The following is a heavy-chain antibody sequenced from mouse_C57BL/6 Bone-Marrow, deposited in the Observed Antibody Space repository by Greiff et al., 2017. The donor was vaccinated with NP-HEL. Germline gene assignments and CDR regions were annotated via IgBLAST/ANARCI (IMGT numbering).Heavy chain of an antibody. Sequence: QVQLQQSGAELVKPGASVKLSCKASGYTFTSYWMQWVKQRPGQGLEWIGEIDPSDSYTNYNQKFKGKATLTVDTSSSTAYMQLSSLTSEDSAVYYWARTGNYYGSSNYWGQGNTLTVSA. J-gene: IGHJ2*01. D-gene: IGHD1-1*01. V-gene: IGHV1-50*01. CDR1: GYTFTSYW. CDR3: ARTGNYYGSSNY. CDR2: IDPSDSYT.